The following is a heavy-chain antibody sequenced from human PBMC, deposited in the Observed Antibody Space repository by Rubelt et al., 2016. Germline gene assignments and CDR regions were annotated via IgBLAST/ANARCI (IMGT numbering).Heavy chain of an antibody. Sequence: EVQLVESGGGLVKPGGSLRLSCAASGSTFSSYSMNWVRQAPGKGLEWVSSISSSSSYIYFADLVKGRFTMSRDNAKNSLYLQRNSLRAEDTAVYYWAREVVGDNYFDYWGQGTLVTVSS. CDR3: AREVVGDNYFDY. D-gene: IGHD1-26*01. CDR1: GSTFSSYS. V-gene: IGHV3-21*04. CDR2: ISSSSSYI. J-gene: IGHJ4*02.